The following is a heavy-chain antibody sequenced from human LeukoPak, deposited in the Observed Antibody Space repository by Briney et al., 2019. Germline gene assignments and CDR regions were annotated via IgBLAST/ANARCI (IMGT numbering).Heavy chain of an antibody. CDR2: IYYSGST. CDR3: AREAREYYDSSGYITYFDY. CDR1: GGSISSYY. D-gene: IGHD3-22*01. J-gene: IGHJ4*02. Sequence: PSQTLSLTCTVSGGSISSYYWSWIRQPPGKGLEWIGYIYYSGSTNYNPSLKSRFTISVDTSKNHFSLKLSSVTAADTAVYYCAREAREYYDSSGYITYFDYWGQGTLVTVSS. V-gene: IGHV4-59*01.